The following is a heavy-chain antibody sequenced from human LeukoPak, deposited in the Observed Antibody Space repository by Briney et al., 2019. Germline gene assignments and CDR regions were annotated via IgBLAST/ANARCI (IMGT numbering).Heavy chain of an antibody. CDR3: ARMATGLQYGMDV. J-gene: IGHJ6*02. Sequence: GGSLRLSCAASGFTVSSNYMSWVRQAPGKGLEWVSVIYSGGSTYYADSVKGRFTISRDNSKSTLYLQMNSLRAEDTAVYYCARMATGLQYGMDVWGQGTTVTVSS. CDR2: IYSGGST. CDR1: GFTVSSNY. V-gene: IGHV3-53*01. D-gene: IGHD3-16*01.